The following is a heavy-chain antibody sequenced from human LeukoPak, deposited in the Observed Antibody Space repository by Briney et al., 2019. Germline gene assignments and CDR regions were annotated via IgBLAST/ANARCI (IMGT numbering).Heavy chain of an antibody. D-gene: IGHD6-13*01. V-gene: IGHV1-24*01. J-gene: IGHJ4*02. CDR2: FDPEDGET. CDR1: GYILTELS. CDR3: ATVLQAATGAKFDY. Sequence: ASVKVSCKVSGYILTELSMHWVRQAPGKGLEWLGGFDPEDGETIYAQKFQGRVTMTEDTSTDTAYMELSSLRFEDTAVYYCATVLQAATGAKFDYWGQGTLVTVSS.